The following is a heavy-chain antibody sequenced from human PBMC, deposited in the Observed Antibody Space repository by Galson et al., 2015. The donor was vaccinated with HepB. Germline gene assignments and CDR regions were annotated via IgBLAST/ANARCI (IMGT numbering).Heavy chain of an antibody. CDR3: ASLGRFLEWPPVDY. J-gene: IGHJ4*02. D-gene: IGHD3-3*01. CDR2: ISYDGSNK. CDR1: GFTFSSYA. Sequence: SLRLSCAASGFTFSSYAMHWVRQAPGKGLEWVAVISYDGSNKYYADSVKGRFTISRDNSKNTLYLQMNSLRAEDTAVYYCASLGRFLEWPPVDYWGQGTLVTVSS. V-gene: IGHV3-30*04.